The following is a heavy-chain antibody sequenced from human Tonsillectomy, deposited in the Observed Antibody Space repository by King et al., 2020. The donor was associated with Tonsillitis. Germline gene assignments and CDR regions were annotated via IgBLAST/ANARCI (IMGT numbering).Heavy chain of an antibody. J-gene: IGHJ4*02. CDR2: ISYDGSSK. Sequence: VQLVESGGGVVQPVRSLRLSCAASGFTFRSYAMHWVRQAPGKGLEWVAGISYDGSSKQYAYSVKGRFTISRENSKNTVYLQMNHLRAEDTAVYYCARDKESGSFYGYFENWGQGALVTVSS. CDR3: ARDKESGSFYGYFEN. D-gene: IGHD1-26*01. CDR1: GFTFRSYA. V-gene: IGHV3-30-3*01.